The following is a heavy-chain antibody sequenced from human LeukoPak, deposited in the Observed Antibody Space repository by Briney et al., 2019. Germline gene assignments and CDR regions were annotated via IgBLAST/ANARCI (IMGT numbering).Heavy chain of an antibody. Sequence: GASVKVSCKASGYTFTSYGISWVRQAPGQGLEWIGWINAYNGNTNYGRKLQGRVTMTTDTTTSTAYMELRSLRSDDTAVYYCARDAGKLSCSHRGQGTLVTVSS. V-gene: IGHV1-18*01. CDR3: ARDAGKLSCSH. CDR1: GYTFTSYG. J-gene: IGHJ4*02. D-gene: IGHD1-14*01. CDR2: INAYNGNT.